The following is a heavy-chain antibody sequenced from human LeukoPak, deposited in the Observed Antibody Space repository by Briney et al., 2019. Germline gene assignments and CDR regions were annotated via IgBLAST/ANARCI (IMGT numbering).Heavy chain of an antibody. D-gene: IGHD6-13*01. V-gene: IGHV3-30*03. Sequence: GGSLRLSCSASGFTFSSYALHWVRQAPGKGLEWVAVIASDGRDKQYADSVKGRFIISRDNSMNTLYLQMDSLRAEDTAVFYCARDFSIGAADYYFDYWGQGTLVTVSS. CDR1: GFTFSSYA. CDR3: ARDFSIGAADYYFDY. CDR2: IASDGRDK. J-gene: IGHJ4*02.